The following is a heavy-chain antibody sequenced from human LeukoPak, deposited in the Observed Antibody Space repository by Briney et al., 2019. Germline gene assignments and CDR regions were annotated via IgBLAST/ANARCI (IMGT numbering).Heavy chain of an antibody. CDR1: GFTFDDYA. V-gene: IGHV3-9*01. Sequence: TGGSLRLSCAASGFTFDDYAMHWVRQAPGKGLEWVSGISYNSDTIAYADSVKSRFTISRDNAKNSLYLQMNSLRAEDTALYYCAKDYCGGDCYSGWYFDLWGRGTLVTVSS. CDR2: ISYNSDTI. D-gene: IGHD2-21*02. J-gene: IGHJ2*01. CDR3: AKDYCGGDCYSGWYFDL.